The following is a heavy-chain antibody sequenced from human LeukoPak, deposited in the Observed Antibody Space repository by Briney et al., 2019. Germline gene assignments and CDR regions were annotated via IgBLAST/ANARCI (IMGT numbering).Heavy chain of an antibody. J-gene: IGHJ4*02. Sequence: GRSLRLSCAASGFTFSSCGMHWVRQAPGKGLEWVAVITYDGDTTYFEDSVKGRVTISRDTSKSTLYLQMNSLRAEDTAVYFCARGENYYDSGSSLLPFDYWGQGALVTVSS. D-gene: IGHD3-10*01. CDR3: ARGENYYDSGSSLLPFDY. CDR2: ITYDGDTT. V-gene: IGHV3-30*03. CDR1: GFTFSSCG.